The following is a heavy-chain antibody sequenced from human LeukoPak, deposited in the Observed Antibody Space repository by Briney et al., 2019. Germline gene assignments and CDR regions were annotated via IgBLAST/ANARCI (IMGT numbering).Heavy chain of an antibody. CDR2: ISPNSGGT. V-gene: IGHV1-2*02. D-gene: IGHD3-22*01. J-gene: IGHJ4*02. CDR1: GYTFTGYY. CDR3: ARYDSSGRLDY. Sequence: ASVKVSCKASGYTFTGYYMHWVRQAPGQGLEWMGWISPNSGGTNYAQKFQGRVTMTTDTSTSTAYMELRSLRSDDTAVYYCARYDSSGRLDYWGQGTLVTVSS.